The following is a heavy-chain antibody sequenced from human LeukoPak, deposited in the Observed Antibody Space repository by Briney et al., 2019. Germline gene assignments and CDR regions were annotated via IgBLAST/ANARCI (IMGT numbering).Heavy chain of an antibody. CDR2: IIPIFGTA. CDR3: ARGQAGGFSGYDPGF. V-gene: IGHV1-69*13. Sequence: SVTVSCKTSGYSFNSHHVHWVRQAPGQGLKWMGGIIPIFGTATYAQKFQGRITITADESTSTAYMELSSLRSEDAAVYYCARGQAGGFSGYDPGFWGQGSLVTVSS. D-gene: IGHD5-12*01. J-gene: IGHJ4*02. CDR1: GYSFNSHH.